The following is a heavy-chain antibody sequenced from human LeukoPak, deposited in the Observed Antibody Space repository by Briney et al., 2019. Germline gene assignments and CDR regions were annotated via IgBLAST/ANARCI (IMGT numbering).Heavy chain of an antibody. V-gene: IGHV3-23*01. J-gene: IGHJ4*02. CDR3: ADKAAAGTEYYFDY. CDR2: ISGSGGST. CDR1: GFTFSSYA. D-gene: IGHD6-13*01. Sequence: GGSLRLSCAASGFTFSSYAMSWVRQAPGKGLEWVSAISGSGGSTYYADSAKGRFTISRDNSKNTLYLLMNSLRAEDTAVYYCADKAAAGTEYYFDYWGQGTLVTVSS.